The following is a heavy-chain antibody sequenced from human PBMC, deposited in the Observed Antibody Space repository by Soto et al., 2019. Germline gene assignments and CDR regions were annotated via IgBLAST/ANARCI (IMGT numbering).Heavy chain of an antibody. D-gene: IGHD6-19*01. CDR1: GGTFSSYA. V-gene: IGHV1-69*13. Sequence: GASVKVSCKASGGTFSSYAISWVRQAPGQGLEWMGGIIPIVGTANYAQKFQGRVTITADESTSTAYMELSSLRSEDTAVYYCARSLARRASSGWRRYNWFDPWGQGTLVTVSS. J-gene: IGHJ5*02. CDR3: ARSLARRASSGWRRYNWFDP. CDR2: IIPIVGTA.